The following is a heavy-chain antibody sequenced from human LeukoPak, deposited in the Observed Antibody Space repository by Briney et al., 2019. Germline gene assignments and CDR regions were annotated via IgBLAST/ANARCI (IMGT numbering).Heavy chain of an antibody. CDR3: ARGGSGNWNAPFDY. D-gene: IGHD1-1*01. V-gene: IGHV3-74*01. J-gene: IGHJ4*02. Sequence: GGSLRLSCAASGFTFSSYWMHWVRQAPGKGLVWVSRINSDGSSTSYADSVKGRFTISRDNAKNSLYLQMNSLRAEDTAVYYCARGGSGNWNAPFDYWGQGTLVTVSS. CDR1: GFTFSSYW. CDR2: INSDGSST.